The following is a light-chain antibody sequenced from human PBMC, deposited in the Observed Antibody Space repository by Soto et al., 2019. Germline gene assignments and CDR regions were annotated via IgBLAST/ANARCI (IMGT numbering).Light chain of an antibody. V-gene: IGKV3-20*01. J-gene: IGKJ5*01. CDR1: HSVSSSY. CDR3: QQYGGSPPIT. Sequence: EIVLTQSPGTLSLSPGERATLSCRASHSVSSSYLAWYQQKPGQAPRLLFYGASSRATGIPDRFSGSGSGTDFALTIIRLEPEDFAVYYCQQYGGSPPITFGQGTRLEI. CDR2: GAS.